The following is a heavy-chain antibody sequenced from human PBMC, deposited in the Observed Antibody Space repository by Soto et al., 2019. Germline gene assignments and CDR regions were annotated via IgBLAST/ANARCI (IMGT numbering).Heavy chain of an antibody. J-gene: IGHJ4*02. Sequence: GGSLRLSCTASGFTFGENAMSWVRQAPGKGLEWVGFIRSKAFDGTTDYAASVKGRFTISRDDSKSIAYLQMNSLKTEDTAVYYCTRAGGSGWGYYFDYWGQGTLVTVSS. V-gene: IGHV3-49*04. D-gene: IGHD6-19*01. CDR2: IRSKAFDGTT. CDR1: GFTFGENA. CDR3: TRAGGSGWGYYFDY.